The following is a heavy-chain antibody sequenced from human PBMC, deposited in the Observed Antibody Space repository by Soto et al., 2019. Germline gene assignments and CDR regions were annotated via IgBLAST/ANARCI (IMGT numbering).Heavy chain of an antibody. CDR1: GFAFSGYA. D-gene: IGHD3-10*01. CDR3: ARAGSGHDAFDI. J-gene: IGHJ3*02. Sequence: PGGFLRLSCAASGFAFSGYAMHWVRQAPGKGLEWVAVISFDGSNKYYADSVKGRFTISRDNSKNTLYLQMNSLRAEDTAMYYCARAGSGHDAFDIWGQGTMVTVSS. V-gene: IGHV3-30-3*01. CDR2: ISFDGSNK.